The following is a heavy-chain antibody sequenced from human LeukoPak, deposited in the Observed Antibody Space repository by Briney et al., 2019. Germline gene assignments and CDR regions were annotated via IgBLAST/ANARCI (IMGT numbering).Heavy chain of an antibody. CDR3: ARVAVTKSLQG. D-gene: IGHD4-17*01. J-gene: IGHJ4*02. V-gene: IGHV3-48*03. Sequence: GGSLRLSCAASGFTFSSYEMNWVRQAPGKGLEWVSYISSSGSTIYYADSVKGRFTISRDNAKNSLYLQMNSLRAEDTAVYYCARVAVTKSLQGWGQGTLVTVSS. CDR1: GFTFSSYE. CDR2: ISSSGSTI.